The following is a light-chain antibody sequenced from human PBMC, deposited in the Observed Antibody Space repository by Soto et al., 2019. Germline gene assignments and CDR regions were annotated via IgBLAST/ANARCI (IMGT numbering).Light chain of an antibody. Sequence: DIQMTQSPSTLSASVGDRVTITCRASQSISSWFAWYQQKPGKAPKVLIYDASSLESGVPSRFSGSGSGTEFTLTISSLQPDDFATYYCQQYNSYSSFTFGQGTKLEIK. J-gene: IGKJ2*01. V-gene: IGKV1-5*01. CDR2: DAS. CDR1: QSISSW. CDR3: QQYNSYSSFT.